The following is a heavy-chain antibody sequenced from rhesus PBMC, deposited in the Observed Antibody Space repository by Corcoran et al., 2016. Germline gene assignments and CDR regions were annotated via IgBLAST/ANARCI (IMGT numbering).Heavy chain of an antibody. D-gene: IGHD3-3*01. CDR3: ARGASYYNIWTGYYTGYGLDS. CDR2: ICIGGGT. J-gene: IGHJ6*01. V-gene: IGHV3-132*01. Sequence: VEQLVESGGGLVQPGASLRLSCAASEFTFSSYDMHWVRQAPGKGLEWVSAICIGGGTYYPDSVKGRFTISRDNAKNSLYLQMNSLRAEDTAVYYCARGASYYNIWTGYYTGYGLDSWGQGVVVTVSS. CDR1: EFTFSSYD.